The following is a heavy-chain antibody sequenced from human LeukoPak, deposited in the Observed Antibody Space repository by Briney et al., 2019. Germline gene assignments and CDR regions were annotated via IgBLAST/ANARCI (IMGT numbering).Heavy chain of an antibody. CDR3: AKRGGDYYDSSEAFDI. D-gene: IGHD3-22*01. CDR2: ISGSGGST. V-gene: IGHV3-23*01. CDR1: RFTVSSNY. J-gene: IGHJ3*02. Sequence: GGSLRLSCAASRFTVSSNYMTWVRQAAGKGLEWVSAISGSGGSTYYADSVKGRFTISRDNSKNTPYLQMNSLRAEDTAVYYCAKRGGDYYDSSEAFDIWGLGTMVTVSS.